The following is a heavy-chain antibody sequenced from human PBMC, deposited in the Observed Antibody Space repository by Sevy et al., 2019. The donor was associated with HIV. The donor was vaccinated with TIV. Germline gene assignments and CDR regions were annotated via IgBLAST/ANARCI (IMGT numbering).Heavy chain of an antibody. CDR1: GFSLSNYA. V-gene: IGHV3-23*01. D-gene: IGHD1-7*01. CDR3: AKGQIPSMGTLGPFDS. J-gene: IGHJ4*02. CDR2: KTGSAGVT. Sequence: GGSLRLSCAASGFSLSNYAMSWVRQAPGKGLEWISTKTGSAGVTYYADSVKGRFTISRDNSKNTLFLQMNSLRADDTALYYCAKGQIPSMGTLGPFDSWGQGTLVTVSS.